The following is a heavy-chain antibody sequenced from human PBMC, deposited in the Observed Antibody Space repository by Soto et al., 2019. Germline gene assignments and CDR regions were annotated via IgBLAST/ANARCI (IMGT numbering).Heavy chain of an antibody. J-gene: IGHJ6*02. Sequence: ASVKVSCKASGYTFTGYYMHWVRQAPGQGLEWMGWINPNSGGTNYAQKFQGRVTMTRDTSISTAYMELSRLRSDDTAVYYCARDVAVKSYYYYYGMDVWGQGTTVTVSS. D-gene: IGHD6-19*01. V-gene: IGHV1-2*02. CDR3: ARDVAVKSYYYYYGMDV. CDR2: INPNSGGT. CDR1: GYTFTGYY.